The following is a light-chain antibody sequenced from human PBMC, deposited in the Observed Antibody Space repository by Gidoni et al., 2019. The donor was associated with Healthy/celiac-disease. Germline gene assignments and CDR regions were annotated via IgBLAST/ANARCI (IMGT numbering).Light chain of an antibody. CDR3: QQYNNWPLSIT. V-gene: IGKV3-15*01. J-gene: IGKJ5*01. CDR1: QSVSSN. CDR2: GAS. Sequence: EIVMTQSPATLSVSPGERATLSCRASQSVSSNLAWYQQKPGQAPRLLISGASTRATGIPARFSGSGSGTEFTLPISSLQSEDFAVYYCQQYNNWPLSITFGQGTRLEIK.